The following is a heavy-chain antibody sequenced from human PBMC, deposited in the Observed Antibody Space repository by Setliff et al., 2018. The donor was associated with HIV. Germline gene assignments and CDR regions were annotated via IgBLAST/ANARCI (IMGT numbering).Heavy chain of an antibody. CDR2: IYLNNNE. CDR3: AYSCRQLRGPYFDF. V-gene: IGHV2-5*01. CDR1: GFSLSTSGVG. Sequence: SAPTLAPTQTRTLTSTFYGFSLSTSGVGVGWIRQSPGKALAWLAFIYLNNNEHYSTSLKNRLTVTKDTSKYRVVFTMTTMDPVDTAPYYCAYSCRQLRGPYFDFGGQGTPVTVSS. D-gene: IGHD1-1*01. J-gene: IGHJ4*02.